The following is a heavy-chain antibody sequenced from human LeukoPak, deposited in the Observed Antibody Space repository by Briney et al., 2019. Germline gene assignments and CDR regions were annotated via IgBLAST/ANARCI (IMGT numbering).Heavy chain of an antibody. CDR2: INHSGST. CDR3: AREVTYYYGSGSYALEDY. J-gene: IGHJ4*02. Sequence: SETLSLTCAVYGGSFSGYYWSWIRQPPGKGLEWIGEINHSGSTNYNPSLKSRVTISVDTSKNQFSLKLSSVTAADTAVYYCAREVTYYYGSGSYALEDYWGQGTLVTVSS. CDR1: GGSFSGYY. D-gene: IGHD3-10*01. V-gene: IGHV4-34*01.